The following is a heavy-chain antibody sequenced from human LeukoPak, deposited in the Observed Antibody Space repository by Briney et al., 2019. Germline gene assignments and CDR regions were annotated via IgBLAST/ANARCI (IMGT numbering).Heavy chain of an antibody. CDR2: IGRSSSYM. Sequence: PGGSLRLSCAASGFTFSTYSMNWVRQAPGKGLEWVSSIGRSSSYMYYADSVKGRFTISRDNAKNSLYLQMNSLRAEDTAVYYVPRDQAAAGSDAIDIWGQGTMVSVSS. J-gene: IGHJ3*02. D-gene: IGHD6-13*01. CDR3: PRDQAAAGSDAIDI. V-gene: IGHV3-21*01. CDR1: GFTFSTYS.